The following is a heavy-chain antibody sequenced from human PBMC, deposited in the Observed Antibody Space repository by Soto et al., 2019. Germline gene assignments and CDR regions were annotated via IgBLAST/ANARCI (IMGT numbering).Heavy chain of an antibody. CDR3: ARDLGNGYYDSSGYRAYYGMDV. CDR1: GGTFSSYA. J-gene: IGHJ6*02. V-gene: IGHV1-69*01. CDR2: IIPIFGTA. Sequence: QVQLVQSGAEVKKPGSSVKVSCKASGGTFSSYAISWVRQAPGQRLEWMGGIIPIFGTANYAQKFQGRVTITADESTSTAYMELSSLRSEDTAVYYCARDLGNGYYDSSGYRAYYGMDVWGQGTTVTVSS. D-gene: IGHD3-22*01.